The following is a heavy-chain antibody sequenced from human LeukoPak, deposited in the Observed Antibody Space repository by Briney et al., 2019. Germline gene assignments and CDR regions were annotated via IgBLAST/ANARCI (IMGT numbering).Heavy chain of an antibody. CDR2: IYYSGST. Sequence: SETLSLTCTVSGGSISSSSYYWGWIRQPPGKGLEWIGSIYYSGSTYYNPSLKSRVTISVDTSKNQFSLKLSSVTAADTAVYYCAGGYYGDYSRGAFDIWGQGTMVTVSS. D-gene: IGHD4-17*01. CDR1: GGSISSSSYY. CDR3: AGGYYGDYSRGAFDI. J-gene: IGHJ3*02. V-gene: IGHV4-39*01.